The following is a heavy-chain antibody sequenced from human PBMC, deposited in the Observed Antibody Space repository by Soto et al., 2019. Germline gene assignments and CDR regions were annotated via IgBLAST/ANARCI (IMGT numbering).Heavy chain of an antibody. V-gene: IGHV4-59*01. CDR2: IYYSGST. J-gene: IGHJ3*02. CDR3: ARDRGSAAFDI. CDR1: GGSISSYY. D-gene: IGHD2-15*01. Sequence: SETLSLTCTVSGGSISSYYWSWIRQPPGKGLEWIGYIYYSGSTNYNPSLKSRVTISVDTSKNQFSLKLSSVTAADTAVYYCARDRGSAAFDIWGQGTMVTVSS.